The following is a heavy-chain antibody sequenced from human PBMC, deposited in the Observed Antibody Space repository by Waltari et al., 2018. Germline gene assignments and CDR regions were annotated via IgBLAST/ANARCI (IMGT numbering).Heavy chain of an antibody. CDR3: ATATQEVSLGEGYKWNYQVDY. CDR2: ISWNSGAI. Sequence: EVQLVESGGGLVQPGRSLRLSCAGSGFTFDNYAMHWVRQVPGKGLEWVSGISWNSGAIGYVDSVKGRFTISRDNAKSSLYLQMTSLRPEDTALYYCATATQEVSLGEGYKWNYQVDYWGQGTLVTVSS. D-gene: IGHD1-7*01. V-gene: IGHV3-9*01. CDR1: GFTFDNYA. J-gene: IGHJ4*02.